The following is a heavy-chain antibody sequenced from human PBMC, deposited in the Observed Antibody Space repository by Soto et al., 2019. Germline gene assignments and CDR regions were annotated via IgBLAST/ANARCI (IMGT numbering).Heavy chain of an antibody. Sequence: SETLSLTCTVSGVSISTYYWSSIRLPPGKGLEWIGYISYSGSTNYNPSLKNRVTMSVDTSKNQFSLKLSSVTAADTAVYYCAGRLMIREVITHGMDVWGQGTMVTVSS. CDR3: AGRLMIREVITHGMDV. CDR2: ISYSGST. V-gene: IGHV4-59*01. CDR1: GVSISTYY. D-gene: IGHD3-10*01. J-gene: IGHJ6*02.